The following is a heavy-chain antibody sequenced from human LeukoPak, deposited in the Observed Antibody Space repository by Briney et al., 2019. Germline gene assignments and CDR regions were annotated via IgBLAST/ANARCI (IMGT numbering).Heavy chain of an antibody. CDR1: GFTVSRNF. V-gene: IGHV3-66*01. Sequence: PGGSLRLSCAASGFTVSRNFMTWVRQAPGMGLEWVSLVHSAGSTYYADSVKGRFTISRDNSKNTLYLQMNSLRAEDTAMYYCARDRMVTYFDYWGQGTLVTVSS. CDR3: ARDRMVTYFDY. D-gene: IGHD5-18*01. CDR2: VHSAGST. J-gene: IGHJ4*02.